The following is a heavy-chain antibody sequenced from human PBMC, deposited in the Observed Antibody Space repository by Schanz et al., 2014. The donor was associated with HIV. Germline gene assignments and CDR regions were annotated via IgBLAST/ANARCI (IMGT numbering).Heavy chain of an antibody. CDR2: INPNNGDT. CDR3: ARNEYRLLPFDY. D-gene: IGHD2-21*02. V-gene: IGHV1-2*02. Sequence: QVQLVQSGAEVKKPGASVKVSCKASGYTFTGFYIHWVRQAPGQGLEWMGWINPNNGDTYYAQKFRGRVTMTRDTSITTVSMELSRLKSDDTAVYFCARNEYRLLPFDYWGQGTPVTVSS. J-gene: IGHJ4*02. CDR1: GYTFTGFY.